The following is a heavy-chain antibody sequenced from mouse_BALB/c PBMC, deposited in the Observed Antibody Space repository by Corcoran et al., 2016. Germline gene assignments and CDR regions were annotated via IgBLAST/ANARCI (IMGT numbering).Heavy chain of an antibody. CDR3: ARDNYFDY. V-gene: IGHV9-3-1*01. CDR1: GYNFTNYG. Sequence: QIQLVQSGPELKKPGETVKISCKDSGYNFTNYGMNWVKQAPGKGLKWMGWINTYTGEPTYADDFKGRFAFSLETSASTAYLQINNLKNEDTATYFCARDNYFDYWGQGTTLTVSS. CDR2: INTYTGEP. J-gene: IGHJ2*01.